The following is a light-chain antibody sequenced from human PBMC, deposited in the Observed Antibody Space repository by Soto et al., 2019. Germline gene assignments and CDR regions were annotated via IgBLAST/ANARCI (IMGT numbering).Light chain of an antibody. J-gene: IGKJ4*01. CDR3: QQYGSS. V-gene: IGKV3-20*01. CDR1: QSVSSTY. Sequence: EIVLTQSPGTLSWSPGERATLSCRASQSVSSTYLAWYLQKPGQAPRVLIYGASSRATGIPDRFSGSGSGTDFTLTISRLEPEDFAVYYCQQYGSSFGGGTKVEI. CDR2: GAS.